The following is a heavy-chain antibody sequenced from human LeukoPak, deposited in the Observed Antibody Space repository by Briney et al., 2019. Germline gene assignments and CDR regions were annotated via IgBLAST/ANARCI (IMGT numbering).Heavy chain of an antibody. J-gene: IGHJ6*03. V-gene: IGHV3-23*01. Sequence: SGRSLRFSCAASGFTFSSYAMSWVRQAPGEGLEWVSAISGSGDITYYADSVKGRFTISRDNSKNTLYLQMNSVRAEDTAVYYCAKMGKTENHYGSGRFSYYYYMDVWGKGTTVTISS. D-gene: IGHD3-10*01. CDR2: ISGSGDIT. CDR1: GFTFSSYA. CDR3: AKMGKTENHYGSGRFSYYYYMDV.